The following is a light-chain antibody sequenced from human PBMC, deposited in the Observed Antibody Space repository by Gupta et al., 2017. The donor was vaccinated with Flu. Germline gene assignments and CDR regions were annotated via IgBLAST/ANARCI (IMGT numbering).Light chain of an antibody. CDR2: DTS. J-gene: IGKJ1*01. V-gene: IGKV3-15*01. CDR1: QSVSVN. Sequence: GDRATLSCRASQSVSVNMAWYQKKPGQAPRLLFYDTSTRATGIPARFSGSGSGTEFTLTISSLQSEDIAVYYCQQYDIWPRTFGQGTKVEIK. CDR3: QQYDIWPRT.